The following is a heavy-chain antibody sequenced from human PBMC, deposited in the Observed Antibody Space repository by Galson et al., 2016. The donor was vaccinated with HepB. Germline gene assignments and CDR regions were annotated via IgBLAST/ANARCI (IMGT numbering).Heavy chain of an antibody. Sequence: SLRLSCAASGFTFSNYAMLWVRQAPGKGLEWVSGISDSGTGTWYADSVKGRFTISRDNSKNTVYLQMNNVRVEDTAVYYCARNKEVGLRTEWAYWGQGTLVTVSS. J-gene: IGHJ4*02. CDR3: ARNKEVGLRTEWAY. CDR1: GFTFSNYA. D-gene: IGHD1-26*01. CDR2: ISDSGTGT. V-gene: IGHV3-23*01.